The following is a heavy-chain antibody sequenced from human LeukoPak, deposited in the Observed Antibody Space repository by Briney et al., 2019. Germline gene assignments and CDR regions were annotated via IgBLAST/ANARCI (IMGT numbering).Heavy chain of an antibody. D-gene: IGHD1-26*01. CDR3: ARDRHSGSYSPFDP. CDR1: GGSITSGYY. V-gene: IGHV4-30-2*01. J-gene: IGHJ5*02. CDR2: IYDRRST. Sequence: SETLSLTCTVSGGSITSGYYWSWIRQPPGKGLAWIGYIYDRRSTYYNPSLESRVTISLDRSKNQFSLNLSSVTAADTAVYYCARDRHSGSYSPFDPWGQGTLVTVSS.